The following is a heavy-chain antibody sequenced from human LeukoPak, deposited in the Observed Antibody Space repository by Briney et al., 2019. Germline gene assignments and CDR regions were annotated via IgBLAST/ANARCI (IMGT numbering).Heavy chain of an antibody. J-gene: IGHJ4*02. Sequence: GASVKVSCKASGGTFSSYAISWVRQAPGQGLEWMGRIIPILGIANYAQKFQGRVTITADKSTSTAYMELSSLRSEDTAVYYCARAPAAGTEVCYYRGQGTLVTVSS. V-gene: IGHV1-69*04. CDR3: ARAPAAGTEVCYY. D-gene: IGHD6-13*01. CDR1: GGTFSSYA. CDR2: IIPILGIA.